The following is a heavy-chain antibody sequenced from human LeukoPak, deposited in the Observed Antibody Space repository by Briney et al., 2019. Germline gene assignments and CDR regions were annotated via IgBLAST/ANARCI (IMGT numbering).Heavy chain of an antibody. CDR3: ARDSYTNTWHEEGRDF. D-gene: IGHD6-13*01. V-gene: IGHV3-7*01. Sequence: PGGSLRLSCAVSGFTFSSSWMTWVRQAPGKGPEWLATMNGDGSQTYHVDAVKGRFTISRDNAKNSLHLQMNSLRAEDTAVYYCARDSYTNTWHEEGRDFWGQGTLVTVSS. J-gene: IGHJ4*02. CDR2: MNGDGSQT. CDR1: GFTFSSSW.